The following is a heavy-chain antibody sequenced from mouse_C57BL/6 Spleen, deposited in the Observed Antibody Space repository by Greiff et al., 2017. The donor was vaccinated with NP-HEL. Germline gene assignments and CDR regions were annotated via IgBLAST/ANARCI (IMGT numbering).Heavy chain of an antibody. V-gene: IGHV1-18*01. D-gene: IGHD2-3*01. CDR1: GYTFTDYN. Sequence: VQLQQSGPELVKPGASVKIPCKASGYTFTDYNMDWVKQSHGKSLEWIGDINPNNGGTIYNQKFKGKATLTVDKSSSTAYMELRSLTSEDTAVYYCARWSDDGYYGYYFDYWGQGTTLTVSS. CDR2: INPNNGGT. CDR3: ARWSDDGYYGYYFDY. J-gene: IGHJ2*01.